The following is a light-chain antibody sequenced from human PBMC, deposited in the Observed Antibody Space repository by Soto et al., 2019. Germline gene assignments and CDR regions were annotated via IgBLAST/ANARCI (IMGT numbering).Light chain of an antibody. V-gene: IGLV1-40*01. Sequence: QSVLTQPPSVSGAPGQRVTISCTGSSSNIGAGYDVPWYQQLPGTAPKLLIYGNSNRPSGVPDRFSGSKSGTSASLAITGLQAEDEADYYCQSYDSRLSDVVFGGGTKLTVL. CDR2: GNS. CDR3: QSYDSRLSDVV. CDR1: SSNIGAGYD. J-gene: IGLJ2*01.